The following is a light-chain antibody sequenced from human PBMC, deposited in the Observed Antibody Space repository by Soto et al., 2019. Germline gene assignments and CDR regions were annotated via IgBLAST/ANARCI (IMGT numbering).Light chain of an antibody. CDR1: RDISNS. CDR2: GAS. J-gene: IGKJ1*01. Sequence: DIQMTQSPSSVSASVGDRLTITCRASRDISNSLAWYQQTPGKAPKLLLRGASSLHRGVPSRFSGGGAGTDFTLTISSLQPEDFATYYCQQSYSTPRTFGQGTKVDIK. CDR3: QQSYSTPRT. V-gene: IGKV1-12*01.